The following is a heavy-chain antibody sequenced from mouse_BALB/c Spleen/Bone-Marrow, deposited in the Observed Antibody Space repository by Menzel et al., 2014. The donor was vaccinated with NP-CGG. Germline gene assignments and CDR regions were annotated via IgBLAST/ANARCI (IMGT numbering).Heavy chain of an antibody. V-gene: IGHV7-3*02. CDR3: ARDINYDIYWYFDV. CDR2: SRNKANGYTT. J-gene: IGHJ1*01. CDR1: GFTFXDYY. Sequence: EVMLVESGGGLAQPGGSLRLSCATSGFTFXDYYMSWVRQPPGKALEWLGFSRNKANGYTTEYSASVKGRFTISRDNSQSILYLQMNTLRAEDSATYYCARDINYDIYWYFDVWGAGTTVTVSS. D-gene: IGHD2-4*01.